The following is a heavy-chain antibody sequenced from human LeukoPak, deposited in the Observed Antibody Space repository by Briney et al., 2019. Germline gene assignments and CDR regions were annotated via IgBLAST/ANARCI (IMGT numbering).Heavy chain of an antibody. CDR3: ARDLYMRRAGDYYYYGMDV. CDR2: PYYRSKWYN. D-gene: IGHD2-2*01. CDR1: GDSVSINSAA. V-gene: IGHV6-1*01. J-gene: IGHJ6*02. Sequence: SQTLSLTCAISGDSVSINSAAWNWIRQSPSRGLEWLGRPYYRSKWYNDYAVSVKSRITINPDTSKNQFSLQLNSVTPEDTAVYYCARDLYMRRAGDYYYYGMDVWGQGTTVTVSS.